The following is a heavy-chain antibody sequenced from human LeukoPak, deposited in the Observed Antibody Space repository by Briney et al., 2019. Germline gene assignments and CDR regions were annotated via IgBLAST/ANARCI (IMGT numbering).Heavy chain of an antibody. D-gene: IGHD1-26*01. Sequence: GGSLRLSCAASGFTFANYAMNWFRHTPGKGLEWLSYISSANAIYYADSVKGRFTISRDNAKESLYLQTNSLRAEDTAVYYCARDDKWAFDYWGQGTLVTVSS. CDR3: ARDDKWAFDY. CDR1: GFTFANYA. V-gene: IGHV3-69-1*02. J-gene: IGHJ4*02. CDR2: ISSANAI.